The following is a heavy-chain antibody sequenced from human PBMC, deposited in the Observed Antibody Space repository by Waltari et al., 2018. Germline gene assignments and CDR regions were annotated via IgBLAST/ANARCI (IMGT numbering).Heavy chain of an antibody. V-gene: IGHV4-59*03. CDR2: IYYSGST. J-gene: IGHJ4*02. D-gene: IGHD1-26*01. CDR1: GGSISSYY. Sequence: QVQLQESGPGLVKPSETLSLTCTVSGGSISSYYWSWIRQPPGKGLEWIGYIYYSGSTNYNPSLKRRVTITADTSTDTAYMELSSLRSEDTAVYYCATGPKWELANYWGQGTLVTVSS. CDR3: ATGPKWELANY.